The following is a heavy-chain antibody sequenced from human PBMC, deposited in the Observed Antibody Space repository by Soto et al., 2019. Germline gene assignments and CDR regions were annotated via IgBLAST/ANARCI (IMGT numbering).Heavy chain of an antibody. Sequence: PGWSLRLSCASSVFTFISYAMRWVRQAPGKGLEWVSAISGSGGSTYYADSVKGRFTISRDNSKNTLYLQMNSLRAEDTAVYYCAKDRRIQLWLTEGYYFDYWGQGTLVTVSS. CDR1: VFTFISYA. J-gene: IGHJ4*02. CDR2: ISGSGGST. CDR3: AKDRRIQLWLTEGYYFDY. V-gene: IGHV3-23*01. D-gene: IGHD5-18*01.